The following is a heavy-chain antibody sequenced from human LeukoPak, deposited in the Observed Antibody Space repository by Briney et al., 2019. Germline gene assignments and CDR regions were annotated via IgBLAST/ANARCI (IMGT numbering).Heavy chain of an antibody. J-gene: IGHJ3*02. V-gene: IGHV1-8*03. Sequence: GASVKVSCKASGYTFTSYDINWVRQAPGQGLEWMGWMNPNSGNTVYAQKFQGRVTITRNTSISTAYMQLSSLRSQDTAAYYCWRGCILMDGFDIWCQGTMVTVSS. CDR2: MNPNSGNT. CDR3: WRGCILMDGFDI. D-gene: IGHD3-16*01. CDR1: GYTFTSYD.